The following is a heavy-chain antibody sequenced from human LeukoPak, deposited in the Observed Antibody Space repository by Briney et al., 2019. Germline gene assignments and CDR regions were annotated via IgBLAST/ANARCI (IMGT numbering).Heavy chain of an antibody. CDR3: ATDYGGTTFRVFNWFDP. CDR2: FNANSGGT. D-gene: IGHD4-17*01. CDR1: GYTFSRYY. Sequence: ASVKLSCKASGYTFSRYYTHWVRQSPGQRLEWRGWFNANSGGTNYAKKIPARITMTRDTAITTTYLEMSRLRSDDPAVQYCATDYGGTTFRVFNWFDPWGQGTLVTVSS. J-gene: IGHJ5*02. V-gene: IGHV1-2*02.